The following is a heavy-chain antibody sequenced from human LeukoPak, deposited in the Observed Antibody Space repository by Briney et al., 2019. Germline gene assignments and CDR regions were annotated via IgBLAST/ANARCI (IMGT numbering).Heavy chain of an antibody. CDR3: TQNLVAAAGDH. CDR2: IKTDGSVG. D-gene: IGHD6-13*01. CDR1: GFTFNSYA. J-gene: IGHJ4*02. Sequence: GGSLRLSCVASGFTFNSYAMYWVRQAPGKGLEWVANIKTDGSVGYYVDSVRGRFIISRDNAGNSLYLQMNSLRVEDTAVYYCTQNLVAAAGDHWGQGTLLIVSS. V-gene: IGHV3-7*01.